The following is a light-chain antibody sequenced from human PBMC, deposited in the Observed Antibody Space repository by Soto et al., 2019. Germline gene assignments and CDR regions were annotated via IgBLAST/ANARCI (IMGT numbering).Light chain of an antibody. J-gene: IGKJ1*01. CDR3: VQALQSPTCT. CDR1: QSLLPSNGYND. Sequence: DIVMTQSPLSLPVTTGEPASVSXRSSQSLLPSNGYNDLHWYXQKPXXXTQLXXXEGXNRASGVPDRFSGSGSGRDFTLKLSRVEAEYVGVYYCVQALQSPTCTFGQGTKVDI. V-gene: IGKV2-28*01. CDR2: EGX.